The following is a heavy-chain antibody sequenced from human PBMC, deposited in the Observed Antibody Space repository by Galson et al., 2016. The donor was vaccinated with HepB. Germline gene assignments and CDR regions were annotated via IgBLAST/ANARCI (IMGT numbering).Heavy chain of an antibody. CDR3: AIGDYSYGPRFDF. CDR1: GYISNNDY. CDR2: LPPSDGSP. Sequence: SVKVSCKASGYISNNDYFHWVRQSPGQGLEWMGILPPSDGSPDYSQRFQGRVTMTRDTSTRTIYMELSRLRSEDTAVYYCAIGDYSYGPRFDFWGQGTLVTVS. V-gene: IGHV1-46*02. D-gene: IGHD5-18*01. J-gene: IGHJ4*02.